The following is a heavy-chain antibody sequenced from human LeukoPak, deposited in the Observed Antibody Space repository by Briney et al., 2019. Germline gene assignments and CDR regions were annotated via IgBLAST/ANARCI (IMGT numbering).Heavy chain of an antibody. J-gene: IGHJ4*02. CDR1: GGSISSYY. CDR2: IDYSGST. Sequence: PSETLSLTCTVSGGSISSYYGSWVRQPPGKGVEWVGYIDYSGSTNYHPSLKSRVTISVDTSKHQFSLKLSSVTAADTAVYYCARFLEWLYYFDYWGQGTLVTVSS. CDR3: ARFLEWLYYFDY. D-gene: IGHD3-3*01. V-gene: IGHV4-59*01.